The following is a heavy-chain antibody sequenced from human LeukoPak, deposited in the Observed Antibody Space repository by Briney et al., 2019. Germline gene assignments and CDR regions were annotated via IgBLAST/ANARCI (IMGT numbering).Heavy chain of an antibody. CDR1: GGSISSYY. D-gene: IGHD6-13*01. CDR3: ARHLGSSWYGAFDI. CDR2: IYYSGST. V-gene: IGHV4-59*08. Sequence: SETLSLTCTVSGGSISSYYWSWIRQPPRKGPEWIGYIYYSGSTNYNPSLKSRVTISVDTSKNQFSLKLSSVTAADTAVYYCARHLGSSWYGAFDIWGQGTMVTVSS. J-gene: IGHJ3*02.